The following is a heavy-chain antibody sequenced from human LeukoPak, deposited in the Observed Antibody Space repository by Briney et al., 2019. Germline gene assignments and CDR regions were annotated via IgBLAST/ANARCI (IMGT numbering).Heavy chain of an antibody. Sequence: SETLSLTCTVSGGSISSGGYYWSWIRQHPGKGLEWIGYIYYSGSTYYNPSLKSRVTISVDTSKNQFSLKLSSVTAADTAVYYCARDATMGGTGVDYWGQGTLVTVSS. D-gene: IGHD7-27*01. CDR2: IYYSGST. CDR3: ARDATMGGTGVDY. V-gene: IGHV4-31*03. CDR1: GGSISSGGYY. J-gene: IGHJ4*02.